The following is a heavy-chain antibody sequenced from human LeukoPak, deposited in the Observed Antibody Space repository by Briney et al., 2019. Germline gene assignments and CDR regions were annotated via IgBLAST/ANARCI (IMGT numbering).Heavy chain of an antibody. Sequence: GGSLRLSCTVSGFTVSTNSMSWVRQAPGKGLEWVSFIYSDNTHYSDSVKGRFTISRDNSKNTLYLQMNSPRAEDTAVYYCARRAGAYSHPYDYWGQGTLVTVSS. CDR1: GFTVSTNS. V-gene: IGHV3-53*01. CDR3: ARRAGAYSHPYDY. D-gene: IGHD4/OR15-4a*01. J-gene: IGHJ4*02. CDR2: IYSDNT.